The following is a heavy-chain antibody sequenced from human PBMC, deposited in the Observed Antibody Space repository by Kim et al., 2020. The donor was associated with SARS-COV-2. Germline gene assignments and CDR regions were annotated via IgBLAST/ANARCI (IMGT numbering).Heavy chain of an antibody. CDR2: T. V-gene: IGHV4-31*02. CDR3: ARGLDTAMLAY. D-gene: IGHD5-18*01. Sequence: TYYNPSLKSRVTISVDTSKNQFSLKLSSVTAADTPVYYCARGLDTAMLAYWGQGTLVTVSS. J-gene: IGHJ4*02.